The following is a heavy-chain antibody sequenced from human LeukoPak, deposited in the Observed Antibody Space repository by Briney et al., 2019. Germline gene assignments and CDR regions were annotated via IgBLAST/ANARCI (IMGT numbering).Heavy chain of an antibody. CDR1: GDSISHDL. CDR2: IYYSGST. CDR3: AREGWYYYDSSGENAFDI. V-gene: IGHV4-59*01. Sequence: PSERLSLTCTVSGDSISHDLWSWIRQPPGKGLEWIGYIYYSGSTNYNPSLKSRVTISVDTSKNQFSLKLSSVTAADTAVYYCAREGWYYYDSSGENAFDIWGQGTMVPVSS. J-gene: IGHJ3*02. D-gene: IGHD3-22*01.